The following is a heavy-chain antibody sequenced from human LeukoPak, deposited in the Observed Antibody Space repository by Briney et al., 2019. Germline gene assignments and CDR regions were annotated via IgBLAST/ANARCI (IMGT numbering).Heavy chain of an antibody. D-gene: IGHD6-19*01. Sequence: GGSLKISRKGSGYSFTSYCNGWVRQMPGKGLEWMGIIYPGHSDNSYSTPFQGPVTISADKFIGPALLPWDRLKAPDNALYYCARRGGGSGLHSPRDVNWFDPWGQGTMVTVSS. CDR3: ARRGGGSGLHSPRDVNWFDP. CDR1: GYSFTSYC. V-gene: IGHV5-51*01. CDR2: IYPGHSDN. J-gene: IGHJ5*02.